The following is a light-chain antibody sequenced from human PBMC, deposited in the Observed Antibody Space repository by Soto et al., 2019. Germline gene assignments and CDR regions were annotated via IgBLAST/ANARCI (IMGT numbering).Light chain of an antibody. CDR1: QDIRSS. Sequence: DIQMTQSPSFLSASVGDRVTITCRASQDIRSSLKWYQQKPGKAPKFLIYVASSLQTGVPPRFSGSGSGTDFTLTISGLQAEDYATYFCQQTYSDPPWTFGQGTKVEV. CDR3: QQTYSDPPWT. V-gene: IGKV1-39*01. J-gene: IGKJ1*01. CDR2: VAS.